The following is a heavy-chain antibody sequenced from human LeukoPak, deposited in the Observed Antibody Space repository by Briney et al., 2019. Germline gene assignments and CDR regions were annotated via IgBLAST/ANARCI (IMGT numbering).Heavy chain of an antibody. V-gene: IGHV4-30-4*08. CDR2: IYYSGST. CDR1: GGSISSGDYY. CDR3: ARGGGDYGDYPAAFDI. D-gene: IGHD4-17*01. Sequence: SETLSLTCTVSGGSISSGDYYWSWIRQPPGKGLEWIGYIYYSGSTYDNPSLKSRVTISVDTSKNQFSLKLSSVTAADTAVYYCARGGGDYGDYPAAFDIWGQGTMVTVSS. J-gene: IGHJ3*02.